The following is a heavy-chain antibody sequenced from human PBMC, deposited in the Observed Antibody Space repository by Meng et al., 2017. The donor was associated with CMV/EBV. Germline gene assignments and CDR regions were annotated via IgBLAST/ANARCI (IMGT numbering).Heavy chain of an antibody. D-gene: IGHD3-3*01. CDR3: ARTGFWSGSYYFDY. V-gene: IGHV1-18*01. J-gene: IGHJ4*02. Sequence: ASGYTFTSDGISWVRQAPGQGLEWMGWISAYNGNTNYAQKLQGRVTMTTDTSTSTAYMELRSLRSDDTAVYYCARTGFWSGSYYFDYWGQGTLVTVSS. CDR2: ISAYNGNT. CDR1: GYTFTSDG.